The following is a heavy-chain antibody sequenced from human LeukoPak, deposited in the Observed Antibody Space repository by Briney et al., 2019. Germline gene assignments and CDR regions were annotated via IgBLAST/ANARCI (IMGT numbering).Heavy chain of an antibody. CDR2: IYYSGNT. D-gene: IGHD1-26*01. J-gene: IGHJ2*01. CDR1: GGSVTSGSCF. Sequence: PSETLSLTCTVSGGSVTSGSCFWSWIRQPPGKGLEWIGYIYYSGNTNYNPSLESRVTISVDTSKNQFSLKLNSVTAADTAVYYCARVGHHKRGVARPPSYWYFDLWGRGALVTVSS. V-gene: IGHV4-61*01. CDR3: ARVGHHKRGVARPPSYWYFDL.